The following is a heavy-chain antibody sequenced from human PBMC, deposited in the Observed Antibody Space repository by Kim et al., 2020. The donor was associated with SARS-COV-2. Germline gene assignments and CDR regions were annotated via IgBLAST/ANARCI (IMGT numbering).Heavy chain of an antibody. Sequence: GGSLRLSCTASGFTFSSYAMNWVRQAPGKGLEWVSAISGSGGSTYYADSVKGRFTISRDNSKNTLYLQMNSLRAEDTAVYYCSRHSSSWGPLDCWGQGTLVTVSS. CDR1: GFTFSSYA. CDR3: SRHSSSWGPLDC. D-gene: IGHD6-13*01. J-gene: IGHJ4*02. V-gene: IGHV3-23*01. CDR2: ISGSGGST.